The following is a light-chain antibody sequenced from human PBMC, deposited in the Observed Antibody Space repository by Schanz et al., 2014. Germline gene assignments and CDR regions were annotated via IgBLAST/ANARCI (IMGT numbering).Light chain of an antibody. CDR2: GAS. CDR3: QQYNNWPPWT. V-gene: IGKV3D-15*01. J-gene: IGKJ1*01. CDR1: QSVTSTY. Sequence: EIVMTQSPATLSVSPGERATLSCRASQSVTSTYLAWYQQKPGQAPRLLMYGASNRAAGIPDRFSGSRSGTEFTLTISSLQSEDFAVYYCQQYNNWPPWTFGQGTKVEIK.